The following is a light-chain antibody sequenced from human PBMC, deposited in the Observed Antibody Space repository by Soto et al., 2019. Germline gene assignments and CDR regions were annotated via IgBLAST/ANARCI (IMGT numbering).Light chain of an antibody. CDR1: QSVSSNN. V-gene: IGKV3-20*01. J-gene: IGKJ3*01. CDR3: QQYGRSPIT. Sequence: EIVLTQSPGSLSLSPGERATLSCRASQSVSSNNLAWYQQRPGQAPRVVIYGASTRATGIPERFSGSGSGTDFTLTISRLEPEDFAVSYCQQYGRSPITFGPGTKVDIK. CDR2: GAS.